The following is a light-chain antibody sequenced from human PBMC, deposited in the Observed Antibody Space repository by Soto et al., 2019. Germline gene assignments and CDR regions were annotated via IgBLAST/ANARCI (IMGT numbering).Light chain of an antibody. J-gene: IGKJ5*01. CDR2: DAS. CDR3: QESSFPPIR. CDR1: QSISSG. V-gene: IGKV1-5*01. Sequence: EIRVNQYPSTVSASVGDRVTITCRASQSISSGLAWYQQKPGKAPKLLIYDASSLESGVPSRFSGSGSGTDFTLTITIFQPEDFTPYYCQESSFPPIRFAHGTLLAI.